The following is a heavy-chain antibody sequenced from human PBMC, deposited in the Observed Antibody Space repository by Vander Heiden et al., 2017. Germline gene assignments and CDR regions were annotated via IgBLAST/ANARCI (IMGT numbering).Heavy chain of an antibody. CDR1: GGPFSNYT. CDR2: IIPRFASA. V-gene: IGHV1-69*01. D-gene: IGHD3-3*01. Sequence: QVQLVQSGAEVKEPGSSVKVSCKASGGPFSNYTISWVRQAPGQGLEWMGGIIPRFASATYPQKFQGRVTITADESTTTAYMELSSLRSEDSALYFCARQKRFLGPVDSWGQGTLVTVSS. J-gene: IGHJ4*02. CDR3: ARQKRFLGPVDS.